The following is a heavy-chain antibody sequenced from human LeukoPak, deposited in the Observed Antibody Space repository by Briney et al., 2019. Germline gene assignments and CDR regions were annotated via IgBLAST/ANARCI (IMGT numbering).Heavy chain of an antibody. V-gene: IGHV3-21*01. CDR1: GFTFSSYS. Sequence: SGGSLRLSCAASGFTFSSYSMNWVRQAPGKGLEWVSSISSSSSYIYYADSVKGRFTISRDNGKNSLYLQMNSLRAEDTAVYYCARDECLGGCSSTSCYPCYYYYYMDVWGKGTTVTVSS. J-gene: IGHJ6*03. CDR2: ISSSSSYI. D-gene: IGHD2-2*01. CDR3: ARDECLGGCSSTSCYPCYYYYYMDV.